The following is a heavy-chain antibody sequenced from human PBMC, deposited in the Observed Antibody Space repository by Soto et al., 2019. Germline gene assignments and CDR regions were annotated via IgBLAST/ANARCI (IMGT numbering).Heavy chain of an antibody. CDR1: GFSLSTSGVG. J-gene: IGHJ6*02. V-gene: IGHV2-5*02. CDR2: IYWDDDK. D-gene: IGHD2-15*01. Sequence: QITLKESGPTLVKPTQTLTLTCTFSGFSLSTSGVGVGGIRQPPGEALEWLALIYWDDDKRYSPSLTSRLTITKDTSKNQVVLTMTNMDPVDTATYYCAHVLVVVANYGMDVWGQGTTVTVSS. CDR3: AHVLVVVANYGMDV.